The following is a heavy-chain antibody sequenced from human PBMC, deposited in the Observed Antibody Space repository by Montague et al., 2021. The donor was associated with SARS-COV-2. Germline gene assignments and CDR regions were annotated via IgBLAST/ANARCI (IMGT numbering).Heavy chain of an antibody. CDR1: VFTFSDYY. V-gene: IGHV3-11*03. CDR2: ISSSISYI. D-gene: IGHD3-9*01. Sequence: SLRLSCAASVFTFSDYYMSLIRQAPGKGLEWVSYISSSISYINYXDSVQVRFTISRDNAQNSLYLQMNSLRAEDPAVYYCARQGRYFDWLLMARGHQRTEGVDYWGQGTLVTVSS. J-gene: IGHJ4*02. CDR3: ARQGRYFDWLLMARGHQRTEGVDY.